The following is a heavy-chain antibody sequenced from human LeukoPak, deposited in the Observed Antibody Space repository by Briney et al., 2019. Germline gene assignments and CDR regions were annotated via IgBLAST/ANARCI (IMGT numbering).Heavy chain of an antibody. V-gene: IGHV4-30-4*01. Sequence: SQTLSLTCTVSGGSISSGDYYWSWIRQPPGKGLEWIGYIYYSGSTYYNPSLKSRVTISVDKSTNQFSLKLSSVTAADTAVYYCARGLIGYCSGGSCYWFDPWGQGTLVTVSS. CDR1: GGSISSGDYY. CDR2: IYYSGST. CDR3: ARGLIGYCSGGSCYWFDP. D-gene: IGHD2-15*01. J-gene: IGHJ5*02.